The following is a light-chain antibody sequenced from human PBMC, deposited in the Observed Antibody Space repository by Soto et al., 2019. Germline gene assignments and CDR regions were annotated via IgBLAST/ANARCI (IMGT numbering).Light chain of an antibody. Sequence: IVMPQSHASLSLSPGERATLSCRASQSVSSYLAWYQQKPGQAPRLLIYDASNRATGIPARFSGSGSGKDFTLTISILEPEDFTVYCCQQCSNLPTTFGQGTKVDIK. CDR1: QSVSSY. CDR3: QQCSNLPTT. CDR2: DAS. J-gene: IGKJ1*01. V-gene: IGKV3-11*01.